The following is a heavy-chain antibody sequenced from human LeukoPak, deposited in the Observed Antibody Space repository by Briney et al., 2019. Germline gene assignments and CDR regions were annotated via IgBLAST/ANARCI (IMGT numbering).Heavy chain of an antibody. D-gene: IGHD5-18*01. CDR1: GYTFTSYY. J-gene: IGHJ4*02. CDR2: INPSGGST. Sequence: ASVKVSCKASGYTFTSYYMHWVRQAPGQGLEWMGIINPSGGSTSYAQKFQGRVTMTRGTSTSTVYMELSSLRSEDTAVYYCARDQVGGDTAMVDIFDYWGQGTLVTVSS. CDR3: ARDQVGGDTAMVDIFDY. V-gene: IGHV1-46*01.